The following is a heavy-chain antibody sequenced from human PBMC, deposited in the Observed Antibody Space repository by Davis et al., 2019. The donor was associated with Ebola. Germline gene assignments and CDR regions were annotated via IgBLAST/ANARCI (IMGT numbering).Heavy chain of an antibody. J-gene: IGHJ4*02. CDR2: IKHDESQR. D-gene: IGHD1/OR15-1a*01. V-gene: IGHV3-7*01. Sequence: GESLKISCVASGFNFPNYYMNWVRQAPGKGLEWVANIKHDESQRYYADSVKGRFTISRDNAKNSLYLQMNSLRDEDTAMYYCARDNWYKNDNWGQGTLVTVSS. CDR3: ARDNWYKNDN. CDR1: GFNFPNYY.